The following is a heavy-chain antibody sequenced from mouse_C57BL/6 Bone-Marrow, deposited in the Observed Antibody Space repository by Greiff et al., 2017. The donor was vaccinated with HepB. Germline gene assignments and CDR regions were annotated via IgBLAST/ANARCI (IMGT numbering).Heavy chain of an antibody. CDR3: ARSTTVVGYYFDY. D-gene: IGHD1-1*01. CDR2: IDPANGNT. V-gene: IGHV14-3*01. CDR1: GFNIKNTY. J-gene: IGHJ2*01. Sequence: EVQLVESVAELVRPGASVKLSCTASGFNIKNTYMHWVKQRPEQGLEWIGRIDPANGNTKYAPKFQGKATITVDTSSNTAYLQLSSLTSEDTAIYYCARSTTVVGYYFDYWGQGTTLTVSS.